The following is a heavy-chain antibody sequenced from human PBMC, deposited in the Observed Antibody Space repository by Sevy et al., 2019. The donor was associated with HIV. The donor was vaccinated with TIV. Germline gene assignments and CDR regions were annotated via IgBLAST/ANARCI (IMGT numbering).Heavy chain of an antibody. CDR2: FDPEDGEK. CDR1: GYTLTGLS. V-gene: IGHV1-24*01. D-gene: IGHD3-22*01. Sequence: ASVKVTRKVSGYTLTGLSMHWVRQAPGKGLEWMGRFDPEDGEKIYAQSVQGRVTMTEDTSTDTAYMGLSSLRSEDTAVYYCATTKDYYDSSGCPFDYWGQGTQVTVSS. J-gene: IGHJ4*02. CDR3: ATTKDYYDSSGCPFDY.